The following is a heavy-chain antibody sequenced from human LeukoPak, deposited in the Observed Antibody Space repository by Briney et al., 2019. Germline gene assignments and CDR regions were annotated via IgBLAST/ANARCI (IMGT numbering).Heavy chain of an antibody. CDR2: VRVSGET. Sequence: GGSLRLSCAASGFTFSSYAMHWVRQAPGKGLEWVSAVRVSGETYYADSVKGRFTISRDNSDNTVYLQMSGLRAEDTAVYHCAKGTGDAGYYFDNWGQGTLVTVSS. CDR3: AKGTGDAGYYFDN. J-gene: IGHJ4*02. D-gene: IGHD1-1*01. V-gene: IGHV3-23*01. CDR1: GFTFSSYA.